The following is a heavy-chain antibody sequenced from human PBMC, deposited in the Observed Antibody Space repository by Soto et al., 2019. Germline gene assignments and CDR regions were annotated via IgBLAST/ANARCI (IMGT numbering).Heavy chain of an antibody. CDR1: GFDFEDYA. J-gene: IGHJ4*02. CDR2: TNSDGTDS. D-gene: IGHD3-22*01. Sequence: GGSLRLSCAAAGFDFEDYAMHWVRQVPGKGLEWVSLTNSDGTDSYYVDSVKGRFTISRDNAKTTLYLQMDRLRPEDTAFYFCAKSLYYYDSSPLDHWGQGTLVTV. V-gene: IGHV3-43D*04. CDR3: AKSLYYYDSSPLDH.